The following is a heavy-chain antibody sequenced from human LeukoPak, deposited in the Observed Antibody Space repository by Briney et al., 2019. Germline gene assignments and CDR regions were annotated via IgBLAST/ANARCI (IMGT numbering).Heavy chain of an antibody. CDR3: ARQLRFLEWLRLFDY. Sequence: SQTLSLTCTVSGGSISSGDYYWSWIRQPPGKGLEWIGYIYYSGSTYYNPSLKSRVTISVDTSKNQFSLKLSSVTAADTAVYYCARQLRFLEWLRLFDYWGQGPLVTVSS. D-gene: IGHD3-3*01. CDR2: IYYSGST. J-gene: IGHJ4*02. V-gene: IGHV4-30-4*08. CDR1: GGSISSGDYY.